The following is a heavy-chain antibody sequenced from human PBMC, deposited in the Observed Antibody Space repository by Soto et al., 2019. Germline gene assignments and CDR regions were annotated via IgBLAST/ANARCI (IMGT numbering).Heavy chain of an antibody. J-gene: IGHJ4*02. CDR3: ARDDRVLRGTGYFDS. CDR2: LIPIFATA. CDR1: VGTFSSYA. Sequence: QVQLVQPGAEVKKPGSSVKVASTASVGTFSSYAISWVRQSPGQGLEWMGGLIPIFATANYAQKFQGRVKITEDQSTSTAYMELSSLRSEDTAAYYCARDDRVLRGTGYFDSWGQGPLVTVSS. V-gene: IGHV1-69*01. D-gene: IGHD5-12*01.